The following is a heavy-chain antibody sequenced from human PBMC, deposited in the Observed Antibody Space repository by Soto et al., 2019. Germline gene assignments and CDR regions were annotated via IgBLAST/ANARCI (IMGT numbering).Heavy chain of an antibody. Sequence: GASVKVSCKASGYTFTSYDINWVRQATGQGLEWMGWMNPNSGNTGYAQKFQGRVTMTRNTSISTAYMELSSLRSEDTAVYYCARGSPRYSGYDFSYYYYYMDVWRKGTTVTVSS. CDR2: MNPNSGNT. CDR3: ARGSPRYSGYDFSYYYYYMDV. D-gene: IGHD5-12*01. J-gene: IGHJ6*03. CDR1: GYTFTSYD. V-gene: IGHV1-8*01.